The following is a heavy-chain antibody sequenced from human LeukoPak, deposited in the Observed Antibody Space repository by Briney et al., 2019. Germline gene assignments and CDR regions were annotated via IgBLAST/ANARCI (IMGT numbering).Heavy chain of an antibody. D-gene: IGHD3-10*01. CDR1: GYSISSGYY. V-gene: IGHV4-38-2*01. CDR3: ARLVYNGSGIYHYFDY. CDR2: IHHSGRT. J-gene: IGHJ4*02. Sequence: SETLSLTCAVSGYSISSGYYWGWIRKPPGKGLEWIGSIHHSGRTYSNPSLKRRVTISVDTSENQFSLKLSSVTAADTAVYYCARLVYNGSGIYHYFDYWGQGTLVTVSS.